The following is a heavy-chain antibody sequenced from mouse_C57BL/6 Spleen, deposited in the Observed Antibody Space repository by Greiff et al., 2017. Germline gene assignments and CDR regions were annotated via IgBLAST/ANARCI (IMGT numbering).Heavy chain of an antibody. Sequence: VQLQQSGAELVKPGASVKMSCKASGYTFTSYWITWVKQRPGQGLEWIGDIYPGSGSTNYNEKFKSKATLTVDTSSSTAYMQLSSLTSEDSAVYYCARWWLLPYYAMDYWGQGTSVTVSS. J-gene: IGHJ4*01. CDR1: GYTFTSYW. D-gene: IGHD2-3*01. CDR3: ARWWLLPYYAMDY. V-gene: IGHV1-55*01. CDR2: IYPGSGST.